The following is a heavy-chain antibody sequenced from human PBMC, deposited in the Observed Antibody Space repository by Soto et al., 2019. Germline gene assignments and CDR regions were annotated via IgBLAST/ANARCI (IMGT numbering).Heavy chain of an antibody. Sequence: SETLSLTCTVSGGSISSGDYYWSWIRQPPGKGLEWIGYIYYSGSTYYNPSLKSRVTISVDTSKNQFSLKLSSVTAADTAVYYCARDNGADYYDSSGNDAFDIWGQGTMVTVSS. CDR1: GGSISSGDYY. V-gene: IGHV4-30-4*01. J-gene: IGHJ3*02. D-gene: IGHD3-22*01. CDR3: ARDNGADYYDSSGNDAFDI. CDR2: IYYSGST.